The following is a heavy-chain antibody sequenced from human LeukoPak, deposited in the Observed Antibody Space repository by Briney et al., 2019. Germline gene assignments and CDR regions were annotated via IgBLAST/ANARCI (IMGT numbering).Heavy chain of an antibody. Sequence: GGSLRLSCAASGFTFSDYYMSWIRQAPGKGLEWVSYISSSGSTIYYADSVKGRFTISRDNAKNSLYLQMNSLRAEDTAVYYCARRTYDILTGYYYFDYWGQGTLVTVSS. CDR1: GFTFSDYY. V-gene: IGHV3-11*01. CDR3: ARRTYDILTGYYYFDY. D-gene: IGHD3-9*01. CDR2: ISSSGSTI. J-gene: IGHJ4*02.